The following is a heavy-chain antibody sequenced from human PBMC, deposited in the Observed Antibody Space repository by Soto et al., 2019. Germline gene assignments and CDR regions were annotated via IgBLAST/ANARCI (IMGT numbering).Heavy chain of an antibody. D-gene: IGHD3-3*01. CDR1: GFTFSSYA. CDR3: AKDRTPDYDFWSGYAYGMDV. CDR2: ISGSGGST. J-gene: IGHJ6*02. Sequence: QSGGSLRLSCAASGFTFSSYAMSWVRQAPGKGLEWVSAISGSGGSTYYADSVKGRFTISRDNSKNTLYLQMNSLRAEDTAVYYCAKDRTPDYDFWSGYAYGMDVWGQGTTVTVSS. V-gene: IGHV3-23*01.